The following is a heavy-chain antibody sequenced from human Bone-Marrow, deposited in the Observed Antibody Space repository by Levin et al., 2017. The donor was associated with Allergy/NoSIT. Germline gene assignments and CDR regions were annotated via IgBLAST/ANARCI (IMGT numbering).Heavy chain of an antibody. D-gene: IGHD1-26*01. CDR2: ISFDGSNE. CDR1: GFTFNRYW. Sequence: GGSLRLSCAVSGFTFNRYWMHWVRQFPGKGLEWVAVISFDGSNEYYADFVKGRFAISRDNSKNTLYLQMNGLGVEDTAVYYCARGEVGLGGYFFDYWGQGIPVTVSS. CDR3: ARGEVGLGGYFFDY. V-gene: IGHV3-30*03. J-gene: IGHJ4*01.